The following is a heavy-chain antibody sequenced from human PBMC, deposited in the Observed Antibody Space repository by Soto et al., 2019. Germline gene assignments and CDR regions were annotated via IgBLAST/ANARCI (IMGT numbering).Heavy chain of an antibody. J-gene: IGHJ4*02. Sequence: SETLSLTCAVYGGSFRGYYWSWIRQPPGKGLEWIGEINHSGSTNYNPSLKSRVTISVDTSKNQFSLKLSSVTAADTAVYYCARGSRGVDYWGQGTLVTVSS. CDR2: INHSGST. CDR3: ARGSRGVDY. V-gene: IGHV4-34*01. CDR1: GGSFRGYY.